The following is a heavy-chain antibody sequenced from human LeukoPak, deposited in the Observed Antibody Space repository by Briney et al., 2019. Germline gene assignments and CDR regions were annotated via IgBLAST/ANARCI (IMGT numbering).Heavy chain of an antibody. V-gene: IGHV4-61*01. J-gene: IGHJ3*02. CDR1: GGSISSSSYY. CDR2: IYYSGST. D-gene: IGHD6-6*01. CDR3: ARTRFEYSSSDAFDI. Sequence: SETLSLTCTVSGGSISSSSYYWSWIRQPPGKGLEWIGYIYYSGSTNYNPSLKSRVTISVDTSKNQFSLKLSSVTAADTAVYYCARTRFEYSSSDAFDIWGQGTMVTVSS.